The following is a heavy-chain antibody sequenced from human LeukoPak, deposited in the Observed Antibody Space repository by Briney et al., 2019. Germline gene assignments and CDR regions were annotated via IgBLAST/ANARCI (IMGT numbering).Heavy chain of an antibody. CDR3: AREGYYYDSSGSDY. D-gene: IGHD3-22*01. CDR2: IYTSGST. J-gene: IGHJ4*02. CDR1: GGSISSGSYY. Sequence: SETLSLTCTVSGGSISSGSYYWSWIRQPAGKGLEWIGRIYTSGSTNYNPSLKSRVTISVDTSKNQFFLKLSSVTAADTAVYYCAREGYYYDSSGSDYWGQGTLVTVSS. V-gene: IGHV4-61*02.